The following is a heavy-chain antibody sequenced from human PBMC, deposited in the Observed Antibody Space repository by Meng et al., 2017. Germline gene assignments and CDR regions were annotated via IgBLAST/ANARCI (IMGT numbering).Heavy chain of an antibody. CDR3: ARVGGGYAQVDYYFDV. CDR2: IFSSGTT. Sequence: SETLSLTFTVSGDSISSSYWSWIPQPAGKGPEWIGRIFSSGTTNYTPSLNSRVTMSIDTSRSQFSLRLTSVTDADTALYFCARVGGGYAQVDYYFDVWGQGLLVTVSS. V-gene: IGHV4-4*07. CDR1: GDSISSSY. J-gene: IGHJ4*02. D-gene: IGHD4-23*01.